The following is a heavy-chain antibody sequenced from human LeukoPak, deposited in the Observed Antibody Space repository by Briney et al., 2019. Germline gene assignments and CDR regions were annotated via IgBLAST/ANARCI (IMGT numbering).Heavy chain of an antibody. CDR3: ARVRQYSSSFYFDY. J-gene: IGHJ4*02. D-gene: IGHD6-6*01. Sequence: PAETLSLTRTVSGYSISSGYYWGWIRQPPGKGLEWIGSIYHSGSTYYNPSLKSRVTISVDTSKNQFSLKLSSVTAADTAVYYCARVRQYSSSFYFDYWGQGTLVTVSS. V-gene: IGHV4-38-2*02. CDR1: GYSISSGYY. CDR2: IYHSGST.